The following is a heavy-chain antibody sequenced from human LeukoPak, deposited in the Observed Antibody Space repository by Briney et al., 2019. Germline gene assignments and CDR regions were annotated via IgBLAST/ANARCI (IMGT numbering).Heavy chain of an antibody. CDR1: GFTFSSFW. CDR2: IKEDGSVK. J-gene: IGHJ4*02. V-gene: IGHV3-7*03. CDR3: ARDSGWLQSFDY. Sequence: GGSLRLSCAASGFTFSSFWMIWVRQAPGKGLEWVANIKEDGSVKNYVDSVKGRFTISRDNAKNSLFLQMNSLRAEDTAVYYCARDSGWLQSFDYWGQGTLVTVSS. D-gene: IGHD5-24*01.